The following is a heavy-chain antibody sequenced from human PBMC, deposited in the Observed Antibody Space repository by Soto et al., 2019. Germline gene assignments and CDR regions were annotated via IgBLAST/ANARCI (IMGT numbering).Heavy chain of an antibody. Sequence: EVQLLESGGGLVQPGGSLRLSCAASGFTFSNYAMNWVRQAPGKGLEWVSAISNSFSDGNTHYADSVKGRFTISRDNDKNTVFLEMNSLRAEDTAVYYCARGGYSSTWSNLLDRSGLDVWGQGTTVTVSS. CDR2: ISNSFSDGNT. CDR1: GFTFSNYA. J-gene: IGHJ6*02. D-gene: IGHD6-13*01. V-gene: IGHV3-23*01. CDR3: ARGGYSSTWSNLLDRSGLDV.